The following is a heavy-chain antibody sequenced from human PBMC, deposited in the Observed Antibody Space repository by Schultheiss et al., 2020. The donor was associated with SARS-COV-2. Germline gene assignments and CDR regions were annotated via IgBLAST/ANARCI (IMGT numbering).Heavy chain of an antibody. D-gene: IGHD3-22*01. CDR3: AIDVGTYYYDSSGYYSPNLGY. J-gene: IGHJ4*02. V-gene: IGHV3-30*03. CDR2: ISYDGSNK. CDR1: GFNFSDSA. Sequence: GGSLRLSCAGSGFNFSDSAIHWVRQAPGKGLEWVAVISYDGSNKYYADSVKGRFTISRDNSKNTLYLQMNSLRAEDTAVYYCAIDVGTYYYDSSGYYSPNLGYWGQGTLVTVSS.